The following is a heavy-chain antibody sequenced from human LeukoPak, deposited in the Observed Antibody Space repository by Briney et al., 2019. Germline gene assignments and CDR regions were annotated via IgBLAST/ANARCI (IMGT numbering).Heavy chain of an antibody. V-gene: IGHV3-48*01. CDR2: IASDSSTI. CDR1: GFTFSRYT. CDR3: AKASGCSGGSCPFDY. J-gene: IGHJ4*02. D-gene: IGHD2-15*01. Sequence: PGGSLRLSCAASGFTFSRYTMNWVRLAPGKGLEWVSYIASDSSTIYYADSVKGRFTISRDNAKNSLYLQMNSLRAEDTAVYYCAKASGCSGGSCPFDYWGQGTLVAVSS.